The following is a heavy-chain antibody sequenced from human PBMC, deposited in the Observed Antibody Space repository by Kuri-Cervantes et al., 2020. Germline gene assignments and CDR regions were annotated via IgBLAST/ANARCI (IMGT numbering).Heavy chain of an antibody. CDR1: GFTFSSYE. Sequence: LTCAASGFTFSSYEMNWVRQAPGKGLEWVSYIGSSGSTIYYADSVKGRFTISRDNAKNSLYLQMNSLRAEDTAVYYCARSTVVALSLFDFWGQGTMVTVSS. D-gene: IGHD4-23*01. V-gene: IGHV3-48*03. J-gene: IGHJ3*01. CDR3: ARSTVVALSLFDF. CDR2: IGSSGSTI.